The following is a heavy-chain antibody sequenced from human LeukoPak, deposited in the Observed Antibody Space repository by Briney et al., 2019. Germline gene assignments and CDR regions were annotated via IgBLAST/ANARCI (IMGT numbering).Heavy chain of an antibody. J-gene: IGHJ4*02. V-gene: IGHV1-2*02. D-gene: IGHD3-10*01. CDR2: INPNSGGT. Sequence: ASVKVSCKASGYTFTGYYTHWVRQAPGQGLEWMGWINPNSGGTNYAQKFQGRVTMTRDTSISTAYMELSRLRSDDTAVYYCARLITMVRGAYYFDYWGQGTLVTVSS. CDR1: GYTFTGYY. CDR3: ARLITMVRGAYYFDY.